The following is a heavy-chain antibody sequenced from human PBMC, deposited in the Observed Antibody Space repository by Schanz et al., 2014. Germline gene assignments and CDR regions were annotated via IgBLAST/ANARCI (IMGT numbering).Heavy chain of an antibody. CDR1: GFTFSSYA. CDR2: ISGSGGST. J-gene: IGHJ4*02. CDR3: AKLSSSGRLAGYFDY. Sequence: EVQLVESGGGLVKPGGSLRLSCAASGFTFSSYAMSWVRQAPGKGLEWVSGISGSGGSTYYAGSVKGRFSISRDYSKNTLYLQMSSLRAEDTAIYYCAKLSSSGRLAGYFDYWGQGALVTVSS. D-gene: IGHD6-19*01. V-gene: IGHV3-23*04.